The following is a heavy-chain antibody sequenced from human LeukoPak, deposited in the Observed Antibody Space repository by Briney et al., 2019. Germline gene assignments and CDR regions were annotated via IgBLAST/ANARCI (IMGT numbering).Heavy chain of an antibody. CDR1: GFTFSSYA. J-gene: IGHJ6*02. V-gene: IGHV3-23*01. CDR2: ISGSGGST. D-gene: IGHD2-2*01. CDR3: AKDLVYCSSTSCHYYYYYGMDV. Sequence: GGSLRLSCAASGFTFSSYAMSWVRQAPGKGLEWVSAISGSGGSTYYADSAKGRFTISRDNSKNTLYLQMNSLRAEDTAVYYCAKDLVYCSSTSCHYYYYYGMDVWGQGTTVTVSS.